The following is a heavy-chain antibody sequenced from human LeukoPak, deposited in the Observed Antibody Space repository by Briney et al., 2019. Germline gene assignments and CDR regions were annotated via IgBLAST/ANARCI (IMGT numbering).Heavy chain of an antibody. J-gene: IGHJ4*02. D-gene: IGHD1-1*01. CDR2: IYPDDSDT. CDR1: GYSFTTYW. Sequence: GESLKISCQGSGYSFTTYWIGWVRQKPGKGLEWMGIIYPDDSDTRYNPSFQGQVTISVDKSISTAYLQWTSLKASDTAMYYCARPFIRATGLLGYWGQGTLVTVSS. V-gene: IGHV5-51*01. CDR3: ARPFIRATGLLGY.